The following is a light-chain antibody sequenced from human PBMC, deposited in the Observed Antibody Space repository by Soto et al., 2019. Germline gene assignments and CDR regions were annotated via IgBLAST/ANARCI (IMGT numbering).Light chain of an antibody. CDR1: QSVSSNY. Sequence: IVLTQSPGTLSLSPGERATLSCRASQSVSSNYLAWYQQKPGQAARLLIYGASNRATAIADRFSGSGSATDFTLTISRVDPEDFAVYYCQQYGSSPYTFGQGTRLDI. J-gene: IGKJ2*01. CDR2: GAS. CDR3: QQYGSSPYT. V-gene: IGKV3-20*01.